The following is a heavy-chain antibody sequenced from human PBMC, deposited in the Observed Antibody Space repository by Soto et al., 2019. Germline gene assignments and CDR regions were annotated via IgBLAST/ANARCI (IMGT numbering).Heavy chain of an antibody. CDR2: IIPIFGTA. J-gene: IGHJ4*02. D-gene: IGHD5-12*01. CDR3: ATPIVAFY. Sequence: SGQVSCQPYGGTFLSYTIRWVRQATGQGLEWMGGIIPIFGTANYAQKFQGRVIITRDTSAGTAYMELRSLRSEDTAVYYCATPIVAFYWGQGTLVTVSS. CDR1: GGTFLSYT. V-gene: IGHV1-69*05.